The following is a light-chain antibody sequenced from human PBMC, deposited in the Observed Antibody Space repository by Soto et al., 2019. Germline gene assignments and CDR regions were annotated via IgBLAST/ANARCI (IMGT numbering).Light chain of an antibody. Sequence: EIVMTQSPATLSVSPGERATLSCRASQSVFSSLAWYQQKPGQAPRLLIYGAATRATGIPARFSGSGSGTECTLTISSLQYEDFAVYYCQQYQNWPACGQGTKVEIK. J-gene: IGKJ1*01. V-gene: IGKV3-15*01. CDR3: QQYQNWPA. CDR2: GAA. CDR1: QSVFSS.